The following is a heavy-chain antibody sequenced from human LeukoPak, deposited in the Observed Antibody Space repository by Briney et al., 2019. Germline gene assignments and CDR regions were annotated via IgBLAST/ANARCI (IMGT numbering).Heavy chain of an antibody. Sequence: GGSLRLSCVASGFTFSTYAMSWVRQAPGKGLEWVSAISNSGDNTYHADSVKGRFTISRDRSKKTLYLQMNSLRAEDTAVYYCAKGPLIEVAGTTWDYWGQGTLVTVSS. J-gene: IGHJ4*02. CDR2: ISNSGDNT. CDR3: AKGPLIEVAGTTWDY. CDR1: GFTFSTYA. V-gene: IGHV3-23*01. D-gene: IGHD6-19*01.